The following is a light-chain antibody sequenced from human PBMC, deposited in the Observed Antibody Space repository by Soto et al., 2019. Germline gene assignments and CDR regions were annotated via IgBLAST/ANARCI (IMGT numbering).Light chain of an antibody. Sequence: DIQMTQSPSTLSAFVGDRVTITCRASRSISNWLAWYQQKPGKAPKLLIYKASSLESGVPSRFSGSGSGTEFTLTISSLQPDDFATYYCQQYNSYSTFGQGTRLEIK. V-gene: IGKV1-5*03. J-gene: IGKJ5*01. CDR3: QQYNSYST. CDR1: RSISNW. CDR2: KAS.